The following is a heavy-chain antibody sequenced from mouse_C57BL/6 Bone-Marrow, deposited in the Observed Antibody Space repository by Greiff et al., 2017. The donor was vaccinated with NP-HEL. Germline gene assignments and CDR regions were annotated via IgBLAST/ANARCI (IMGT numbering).Heavy chain of an antibody. CDR1: GFTFSDYG. Sequence: DVKLVESGGGLVKPGGSLKLSCAASGFTFSDYGMHWVRQAPEKGLEWVAYISSGSSTIYYADTVKGRFTISRDNAKNTLFLQMTRLRSEDTAMYYCARSVGLGFAYWGQGTLVTVSA. CDR3: ARSVGLGFAY. D-gene: IGHD1-1*02. V-gene: IGHV5-17*01. CDR2: ISSGSSTI. J-gene: IGHJ3*01.